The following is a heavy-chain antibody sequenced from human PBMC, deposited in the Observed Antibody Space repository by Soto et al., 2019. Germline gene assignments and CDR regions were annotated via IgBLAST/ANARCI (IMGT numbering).Heavy chain of an antibody. CDR2: ISTYNEHM. CDR3: AYVAGSKTGDYDFDL. Sequence: HLVQSGPEVKKPGASVKISCKVSGSTFTSNAIGWVRQAPGQGLEWMGWISTYNEHMESAPRLRDRLTMTTDTSTTTAYMELRNLQSDDTALYYCAYVAGSKTGDYDFDLWGQGTPVTISS. CDR1: GSTFTSNA. J-gene: IGHJ4*02. V-gene: IGHV1-18*04. D-gene: IGHD4-17*01.